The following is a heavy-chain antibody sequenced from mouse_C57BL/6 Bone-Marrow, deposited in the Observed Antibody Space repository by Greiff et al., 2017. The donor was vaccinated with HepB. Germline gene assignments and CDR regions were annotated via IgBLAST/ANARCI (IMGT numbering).Heavy chain of an antibody. CDR3: AYYYGSSLDD. D-gene: IGHD1-1*01. J-gene: IGHJ2*01. Sequence: QVQLQQPGAELVRPGTSVKLSCKASGYTFTSYWMHWVKQRPGQGLEWIGVIDPSDSYTNYNQKFKGKATLTVDTSSSTAYMQLSSLTSEDSAVYYCAYYYGSSLDDWGQGTTLTVSS. V-gene: IGHV1-59*01. CDR1: GYTFTSYW. CDR2: IDPSDSYT.